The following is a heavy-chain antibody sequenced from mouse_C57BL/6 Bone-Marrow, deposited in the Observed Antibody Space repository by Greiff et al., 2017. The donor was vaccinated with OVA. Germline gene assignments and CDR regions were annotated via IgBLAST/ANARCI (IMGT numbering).Heavy chain of an antibody. J-gene: IGHJ1*03. D-gene: IGHD2-5*01. Sequence: EVQLHESGGGLVQPKGTLSLSCAVSGFTFNPYAMHWVRHAPGKVLEWLVRIRRKRINYATSSADSVKDRFTISRDDSQSMLYLQMNNLKTEDTAMYYCVRAYYSIWYFDVWGTGTTVTVSS. V-gene: IGHV10-3*01. CDR1: GFTFNPYA. CDR3: VRAYYSIWYFDV. CDR2: IRRKRINYAT.